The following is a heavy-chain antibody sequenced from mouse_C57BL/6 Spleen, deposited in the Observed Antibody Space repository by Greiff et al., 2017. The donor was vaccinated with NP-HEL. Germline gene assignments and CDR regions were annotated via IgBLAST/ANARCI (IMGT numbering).Heavy chain of an antibody. CDR3: ARGLLVLYDAMDY. CDR2: IDPANGNT. Sequence: VQLKESVAELVRPGASVKLSCTASGFNIKNTYMHWVKQRPEQGLEWIGRIDPANGNTKYAPKFQGKATITADTSSNTAYLQLSSLTSEDTAIYYCARGLLVLYDAMDYWGQGTSGAVSS. D-gene: IGHD2-3*01. V-gene: IGHV14-3*01. CDR1: GFNIKNTY. J-gene: IGHJ4*01.